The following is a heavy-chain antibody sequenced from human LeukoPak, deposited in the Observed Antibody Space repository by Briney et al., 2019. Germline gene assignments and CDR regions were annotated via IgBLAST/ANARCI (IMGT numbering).Heavy chain of an antibody. J-gene: IGHJ6*02. CDR3: AKALYGCSSTSCYGVDYYYYYGMDV. CDR2: ISGSGGST. Sequence: PGGSLRLSCAASGFTFSDYTMNWVRQAPGKGLEWVSAISGSGGSTYYADSVKGRFTISRDNPKNTLYLQMNSLRAEDTAVYYCAKALYGCSSTSCYGVDYYYYYGMDVWGQGTTVTVSS. CDR1: GFTFSDYT. V-gene: IGHV3-23*01. D-gene: IGHD2-2*01.